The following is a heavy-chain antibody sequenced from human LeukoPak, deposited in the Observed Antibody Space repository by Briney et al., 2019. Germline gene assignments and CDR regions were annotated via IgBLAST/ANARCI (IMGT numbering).Heavy chain of an antibody. CDR2: IYYSGST. Sequence: SETLSLACTVSGRFISIYYWSWIRQPPGKGLEWIGYIYYSGSTNYNPSLKSRVPISVDTSRNQFSLKPSSVTAADTAVYYCARVTLPNCFDPWGQGTLVTVSS. J-gene: IGHJ5*02. D-gene: IGHD1-20*01. CDR3: ARVTLPNCFDP. V-gene: IGHV4-59*01. CDR1: GRFISIYY.